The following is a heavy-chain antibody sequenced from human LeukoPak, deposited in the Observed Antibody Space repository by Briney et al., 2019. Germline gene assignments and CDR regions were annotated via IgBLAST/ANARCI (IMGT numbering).Heavy chain of an antibody. J-gene: IGHJ6*04. CDR2: ISSSSSDT. Sequence: GGSLRLSCAASGFIFSDYYMRWLRQTPGKGLEGLSYISSSSSDTNYADSVKGRFTISRDNAEKSLFLQMNSLRAEDTGVYYCAAPYYYGSGSLLNYYYGMDVWGKGTTVTVSS. D-gene: IGHD3-10*01. CDR3: AAPYYYGSGSLLNYYYGMDV. CDR1: GFIFSDYY. V-gene: IGHV3-11*06.